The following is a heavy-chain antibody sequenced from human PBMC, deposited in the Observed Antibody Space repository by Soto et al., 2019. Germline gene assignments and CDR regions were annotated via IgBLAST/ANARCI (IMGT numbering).Heavy chain of an antibody. CDR3: ASANILTGHYGAYFDV. Sequence: QVQLQQWGAGLLKPSETLSLTCAVSGGSFRGFYWTWLRKTPGKGLEWIGDINHSGSTNYNTSLRSRVTLSVDTSQRQFSLYLSRFSLALTPVTAAESAVYYCASANILTGHYGAYFDVWGRGTQVTVSS. D-gene: IGHD3-9*01. J-gene: IGHJ2*01. V-gene: IGHV4-34*01. CDR1: GGSFRGFY. CDR2: INHSGST.